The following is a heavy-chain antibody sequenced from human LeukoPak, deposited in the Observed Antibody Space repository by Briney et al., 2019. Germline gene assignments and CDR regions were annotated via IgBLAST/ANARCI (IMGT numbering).Heavy chain of an antibody. D-gene: IGHD5-18*01. Sequence: GGSLRLSCAASGFTFNTYSMNWVRQAPGKGLEWVSSISTRSNYIYYAHSVKGRFTISRDDAKNSLYLQMNSLRVEDTAVYYCARGGLGVYSYGPRDYFDYWGQGTLVTVSS. CDR3: ARGGLGVYSYGPRDYFDY. V-gene: IGHV3-21*01. CDR1: GFTFNTYS. J-gene: IGHJ4*02. CDR2: ISTRSNYI.